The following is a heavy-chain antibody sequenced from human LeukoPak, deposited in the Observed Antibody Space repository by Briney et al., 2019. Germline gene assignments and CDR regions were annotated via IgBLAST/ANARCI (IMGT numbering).Heavy chain of an antibody. CDR2: IGSSDSYI. CDR3: ASGLYP. J-gene: IGHJ5*02. V-gene: IGHV3-21*01. CDR1: GFTFSSYA. Sequence: GGSLRLSCAASGFTFSSYAMNWVRQAPGKGLEWVSSIGSSDSYIYYADSMKGRFTISRDNAKNSLYLQMNSLRAEDTAVYYCASGLYPWGQGTLVTVSS.